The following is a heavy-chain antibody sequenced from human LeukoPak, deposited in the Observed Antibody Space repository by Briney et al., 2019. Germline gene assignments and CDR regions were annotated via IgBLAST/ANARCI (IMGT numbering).Heavy chain of an antibody. CDR3: ARAELLRYRFDY. CDR2: IIPIFGTA. D-gene: IGHD1-26*01. J-gene: IGHJ4*02. Sequence: SVKVSCKPSGYTFTSYGISWVRQAPGQGLEWMGGIIPIFGTANYAQKFQGRVTITADESTSTAYMELSSLRSEDTAVYYCARAELLRYRFDYWGQGTLVTVSS. CDR1: GYTFTSYG. V-gene: IGHV1-69*13.